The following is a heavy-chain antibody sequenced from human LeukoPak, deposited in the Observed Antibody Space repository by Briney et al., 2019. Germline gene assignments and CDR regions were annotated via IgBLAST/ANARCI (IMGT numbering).Heavy chain of an antibody. CDR1: GGTLSSYA. CDR3: ATGARDGVRDPLGN. V-gene: IGHV1-69*13. Sequence: GASVKVSCKASGGTLSSYAISWVRQAPGQGLEWLGGIIPIFGTAKYAQKFQARVTITAGESTSTAYMELSSLTSEDRAVYYCATGARDGVRDPLGNWGQGTLVTVSS. D-gene: IGHD3-10*01. J-gene: IGHJ4*02. CDR2: IIPIFGTA.